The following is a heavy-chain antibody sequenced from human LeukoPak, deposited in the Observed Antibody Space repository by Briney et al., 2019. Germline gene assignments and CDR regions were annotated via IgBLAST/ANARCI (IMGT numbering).Heavy chain of an antibody. CDR1: GFTFSTYG. V-gene: IGHV3-30*02. J-gene: IGHJ4*02. CDR3: AKDRSGYPFDY. Sequence: QPGGSLRLSCAASGFTFSTYGMHWVRQAPGKGLEWVAFIRYDGSNKYYADSVKGRFTISRDNSKSTLYLQMNSLRAEDTAVYYCAKDRSGYPFDYWGQGTLVTVSS. D-gene: IGHD3-22*01. CDR2: IRYDGSNK.